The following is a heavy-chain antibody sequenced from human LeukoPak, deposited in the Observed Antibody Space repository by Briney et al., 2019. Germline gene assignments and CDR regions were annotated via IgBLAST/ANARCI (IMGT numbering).Heavy chain of an antibody. Sequence: SETLSLTCTVSGGSISSYYWSWIRQPAGKGLECVGYIYYSGSTNYNPSLKSRVTTSVDTSKNQLSLKLSSVTAADTAVYYCARVIGYCSSTSCFGYFDYWGQGTLVTVSS. D-gene: IGHD2-2*01. CDR1: GGSISSYY. V-gene: IGHV4-59*08. CDR2: IYYSGST. J-gene: IGHJ4*02. CDR3: ARVIGYCSSTSCFGYFDY.